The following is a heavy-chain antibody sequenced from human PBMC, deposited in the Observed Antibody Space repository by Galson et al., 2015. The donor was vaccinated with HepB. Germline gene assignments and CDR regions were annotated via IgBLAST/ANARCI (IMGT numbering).Heavy chain of an antibody. CDR1: GGTFSSYT. D-gene: IGHD2-2*01. J-gene: IGHJ3*02. Sequence: SVKVSCKASGGTFSSYTISWVRQAPGQGLEWMGIINPSGGSTSYAQKFQDRVTMTRDTSTTTVYMELSSLRSEDTAVYYCAREGCSSSSCQRWDAFDIWGRGTMVTVPS. CDR3: AREGCSSSSCQRWDAFDI. V-gene: IGHV1-46*01. CDR2: INPSGGST.